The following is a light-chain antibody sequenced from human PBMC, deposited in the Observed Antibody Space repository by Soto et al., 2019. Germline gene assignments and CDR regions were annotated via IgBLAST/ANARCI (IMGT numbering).Light chain of an antibody. V-gene: IGKV1-39*01. CDR2: AAS. J-gene: IGKJ5*01. CDR1: QSISSY. CDR3: QQSYSTPT. Sequence: DIQMTQSPSSLSASVGDRVTITCRASQSISSYLNWYQQKPGKAPKLLIYAASSLQSGVPSRFSGSGSGTDSTLTISSLQPEDFATYYCQQSYSTPTFGQGTRLAI.